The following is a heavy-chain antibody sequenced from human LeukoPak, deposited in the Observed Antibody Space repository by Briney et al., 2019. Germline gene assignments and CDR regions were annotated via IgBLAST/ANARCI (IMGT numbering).Heavy chain of an antibody. D-gene: IGHD1-26*01. CDR1: GFTVSNYW. CDR3: AKDLRWELPTSGTFDY. J-gene: IGHJ4*02. V-gene: IGHV3-74*01. CDR2: INEDGSRT. Sequence: GGSLRLSCAASGFTVSNYWMLWVRQAPGKGLVWVSRINEDGSRTDHADTVRGRFTISRDSGKNTLYLQMNSLGAEDTAVYYCAKDLRWELPTSGTFDYWGQGTLVTVSS.